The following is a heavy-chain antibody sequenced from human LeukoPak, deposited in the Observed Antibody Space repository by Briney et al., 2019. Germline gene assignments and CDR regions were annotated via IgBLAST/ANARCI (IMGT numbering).Heavy chain of an antibody. J-gene: IGHJ4*02. CDR1: GGSISSYY. D-gene: IGHD3-10*01. Sequence: NSSETLSLTCTVSGGSISSYYWSWIRQPPGKGLEWIGYIYYSGSTNYNPSLKSRVTISVDTSKNQFSLKLSSVTAADTAVYYCARSGRGPFDYWGQGTLVTVSS. CDR3: ARSGRGPFDY. CDR2: IYYSGST. V-gene: IGHV4-59*01.